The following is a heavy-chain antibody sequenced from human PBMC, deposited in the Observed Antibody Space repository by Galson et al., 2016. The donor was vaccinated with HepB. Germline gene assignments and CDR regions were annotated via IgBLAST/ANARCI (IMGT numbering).Heavy chain of an antibody. D-gene: IGHD3-16*01. V-gene: IGHV3-30*04. CDR3: ARGSPFVKTFSRGGVSVRRAPDF. Sequence: SLRLSCAASGFNFNNYALHWVRQAPGKGLHWVASISSDGNDRAYGVCGKGRFTVSRDNSKNRLYLQMNSLTSEDTAVFYCARGSPFVKTFSRGGVSVRRAPDFWGQGTLVIVSS. J-gene: IGHJ4*02. CDR2: ISSDGNDR. CDR1: GFNFNNYA.